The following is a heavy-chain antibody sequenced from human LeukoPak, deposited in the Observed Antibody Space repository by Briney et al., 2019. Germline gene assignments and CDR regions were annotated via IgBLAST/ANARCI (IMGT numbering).Heavy chain of an antibody. V-gene: IGHV1-2*02. CDR2: INPNSGGT. CDR1: GYTFTGYY. Sequence: ASVKVSCKASGYTFTGYYMHWVRQAPGQGLEWMGWINPNSGGTNYAQKFQGRVTMTRDTSISTAYMELSRLRSDDTAVYYCARAMVRGVIARYDYWGQGTTVTVSS. CDR3: ARAMVRGVIARYDY. J-gene: IGHJ4*03. D-gene: IGHD3-10*01.